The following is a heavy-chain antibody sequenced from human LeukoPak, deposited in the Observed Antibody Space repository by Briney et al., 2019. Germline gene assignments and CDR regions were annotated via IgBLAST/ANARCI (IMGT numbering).Heavy chain of an antibody. CDR2: IYHSGST. V-gene: IGHV4-39*07. J-gene: IGHJ5*02. CDR3: ARGINWFDP. Sequence: SETLSLTCTVPGGSISSNSYYWGWIRQPPGKGLEWIGSIYHSGSTYYNPSLKSRVTISVDTSKNQFSLKLSSVTAADTAVYYCARGINWFDPWGQGTLVIVSS. CDR1: GGSISSNSYY.